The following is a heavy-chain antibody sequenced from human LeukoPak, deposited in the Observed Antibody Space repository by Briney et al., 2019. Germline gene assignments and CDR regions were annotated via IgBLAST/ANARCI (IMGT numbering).Heavy chain of an antibody. Sequence: GGSLRLSCAASGFTFSSTSMNWVRQAPGKGLEWVSSISSSGKYIYYADSMKGRFTVSRDNSKNTVYLQMNSLRAEDTAVYYCAREINNYGMDVWGQGTTVTVSS. CDR3: AREINNYGMDV. CDR2: ISSSGKYI. CDR1: GFTFSSTS. V-gene: IGHV3-21*01. J-gene: IGHJ6*02.